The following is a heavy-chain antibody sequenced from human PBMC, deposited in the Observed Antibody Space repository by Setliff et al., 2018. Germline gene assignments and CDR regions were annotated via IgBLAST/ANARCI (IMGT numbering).Heavy chain of an antibody. CDR2: ISAYNGNT. CDR1: GYTFTSYG. D-gene: IGHD2-2*01. CDR3: VRDRAAIVVGPPTAAFDI. V-gene: IGHV1-18*01. J-gene: IGHJ3*02. Sequence: GASVKVSCKASGYTFTSYGISWVRQAPGQGLDWMGWISAYNGNTNYVQKLQGRVTMTTDTSTGTAYMEVRSLRSDDTAQYYCVRDRAAIVVGPPTAAFDIWGQGTMVTVSS.